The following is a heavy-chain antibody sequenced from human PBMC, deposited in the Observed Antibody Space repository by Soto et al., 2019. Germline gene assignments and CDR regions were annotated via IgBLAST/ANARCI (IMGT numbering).Heavy chain of an antibody. J-gene: IGHJ4*01. CDR2: SYYSGST. V-gene: IGHV4-39*01. Sequence: PSETLSITGTISGGSISSSSYYWGWIRQPPGKGLEWIGGSYYSGSTYYKQSLKSRVTISVETSKNQVFLKLRSVTVAETAQYYCARKIYDYVWGSYRPTHFDYWGQGTLVTVPS. CDR1: GGSISSSSYY. D-gene: IGHD3-16*02. CDR3: ARKIYDYVWGSYRPTHFDY.